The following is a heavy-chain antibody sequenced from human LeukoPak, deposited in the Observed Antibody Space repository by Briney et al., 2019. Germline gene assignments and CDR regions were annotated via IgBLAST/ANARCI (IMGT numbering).Heavy chain of an antibody. CDR2: INHSGST. CDR1: GGSFSGYY. J-gene: IGHJ4*02. Sequence: SETLSLTCAVYGGSFSGYYWSWIRQPPGKGLEWIGEINHSGSTNYNPSLKSRVTISVDPSKNQFSLKLSSVTAADTAVYYCATSMTTVTPDYWGQGTLVTVSS. CDR3: ATSMTTVTPDY. V-gene: IGHV4-34*01. D-gene: IGHD4-11*01.